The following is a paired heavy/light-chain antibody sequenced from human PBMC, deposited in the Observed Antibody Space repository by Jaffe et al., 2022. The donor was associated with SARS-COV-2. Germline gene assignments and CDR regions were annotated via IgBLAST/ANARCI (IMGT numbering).Heavy chain of an antibody. CDR1: GGSISSSRWH. CDR2: IHYNGGT. CDR3: ARYSLLPTAAFDI. J-gene: IGHJ3*02. D-gene: IGHD2-15*01. V-gene: IGHV4-39*01. Sequence: QLQLQESGPGLVKPSETPSLTCTVSGGSISSSRWHWGWIRQPPGKGLEWIASIHYNGGTYYNPSLKSRVAISVDTSKNQFSLKLSSVTAADTAVYYCARYSLLPTAAFDIWGQGTMVTVSS.
Light chain of an antibody. V-gene: IGLV8-61*01. Sequence: QTVVTQEPSFSVSPGGTVTLTCGLNSGSVFTSHYPSWYQQTPGQAPRTLIYTTNTRSSGVPDRFSGSILGNKAALTITGAQAEDESDYYCVLNMGNGIWVFGGGTKLTVL. J-gene: IGLJ3*02. CDR3: VLNMGNGIWV. CDR1: SGSVFTSHY. CDR2: TTN.